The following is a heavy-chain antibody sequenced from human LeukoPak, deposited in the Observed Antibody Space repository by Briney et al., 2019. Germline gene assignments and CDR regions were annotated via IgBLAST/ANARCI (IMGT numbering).Heavy chain of an antibody. D-gene: IGHD4-17*01. J-gene: IGHJ4*02. V-gene: IGHV1-69*13. CDR3: ARVCSDYGDYDY. CDR2: IIPIFGTA. CDR1: GGTFSSYA. Sequence: GASVKVSCKASGGTFSSYAISWVRQAPGQGLEWMGGIIPIFGTANYALKFQGRVTITADESTSTAYMELSSLRSEDTAVYYCARVCSDYGDYDYWGQGTLVTVSS.